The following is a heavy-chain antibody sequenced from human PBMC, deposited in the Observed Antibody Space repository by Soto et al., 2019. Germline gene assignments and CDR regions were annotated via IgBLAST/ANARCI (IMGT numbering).Heavy chain of an antibody. Sequence: SVKVSCKSSGGTFSSYAISWVRQAPGQGLEWMGGIIPIFGTANYAQKFQGRVTITADESTSTAYMELSSLRSEDTAVYYCARVSMVRGVIVTTKYYFDYWGQGTLVTVSS. J-gene: IGHJ4*02. CDR2: IIPIFGTA. V-gene: IGHV1-69*13. CDR1: GGTFSSYA. CDR3: ARVSMVRGVIVTTKYYFDY. D-gene: IGHD3-10*01.